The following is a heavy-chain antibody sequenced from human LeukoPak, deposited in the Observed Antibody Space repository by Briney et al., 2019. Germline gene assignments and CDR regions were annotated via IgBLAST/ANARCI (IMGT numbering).Heavy chain of an antibody. V-gene: IGHV4-61*02. J-gene: IGHJ4*02. D-gene: IGHD5-18*01. CDR1: GGSISSGSYY. CDR3: AREGGYSYAHVDY. Sequence: SQTLSLTCTVSGGSISSGSYYWSWIRQPAGKGLEWIGRIYTSGSTNYNPSLESRVTISVDTSKNQFSLKLSSVTAADTAVYYCAREGGYSYAHVDYWGQGTLVTVSS. CDR2: IYTSGST.